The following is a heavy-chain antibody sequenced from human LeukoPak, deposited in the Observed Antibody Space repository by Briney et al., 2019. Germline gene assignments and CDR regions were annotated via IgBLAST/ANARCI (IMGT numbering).Heavy chain of an antibody. J-gene: IGHJ4*02. Sequence: PSETLSLICTVSDYSISSGYYWGRIRQPPGKGLEWIGAIFYPGSPYYNPSLKSRVTISVDTSKNHFSLTLTSVTAADTAIYYCARLSYGYDPYYFDYWGQGILVTVSS. CDR3: ARLSYGYDPYYFDY. V-gene: IGHV4-38-2*02. CDR2: IFYPGSP. CDR1: DYSISSGYY. D-gene: IGHD5-12*01.